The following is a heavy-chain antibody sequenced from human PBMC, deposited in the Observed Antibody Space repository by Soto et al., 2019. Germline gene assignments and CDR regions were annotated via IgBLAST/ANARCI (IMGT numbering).Heavy chain of an antibody. CDR2: IKQDGSEK. J-gene: IGHJ5*02. V-gene: IGHV3-7*05. CDR1: GFTFSSYW. D-gene: IGHD3-10*01. CDR3: ARDRALLWFGELLNWFAP. Sequence: EVQLVESGGGLVQPGGSLRLSCAASGFTFSSYWMSWVRQAPGKGLEWVANIKQDGSEKYYVDSVKGRFTISRDNAKNSLYLQMNSLRAEDTAVYYCARDRALLWFGELLNWFAPWGQGTLVTVSS.